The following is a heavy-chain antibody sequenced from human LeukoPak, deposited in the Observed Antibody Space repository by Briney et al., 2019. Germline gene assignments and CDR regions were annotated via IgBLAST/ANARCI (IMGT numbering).Heavy chain of an antibody. V-gene: IGHV3-23*01. CDR2: TVAGGSPNT. CDR3: TKAPIVSCSGAFCYPFGS. CDR1: GFYFANYA. J-gene: IGHJ4*02. Sequence: GGSLRLSCAAAGFYFANYAMSWVRQAPGKGLERVSSTVAGGSPNTYHADSVKGRFTISRDNSKNTLFLQMNSLRAEDTAIYYCTKAPIVSCSGAFCYPFGSWGQGTLVTVSS. D-gene: IGHD2-15*01.